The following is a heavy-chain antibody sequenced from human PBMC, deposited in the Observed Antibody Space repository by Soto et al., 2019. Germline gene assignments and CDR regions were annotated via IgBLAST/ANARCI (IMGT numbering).Heavy chain of an antibody. Sequence: GGSLRLSCAASGFTFSPSAMHWVRQASGKGLEWVGRIRSKANSYATAYAASVKGRFTISRDDSKNTAYLQMNSLKTEDTAVYYCTTGDSSDYYQPNGFDYWGQGT. CDR1: GFTFSPSA. D-gene: IGHD3-22*01. J-gene: IGHJ4*02. CDR3: TTGDSSDYYQPNGFDY. CDR2: IRSKANSYAT. V-gene: IGHV3-73*01.